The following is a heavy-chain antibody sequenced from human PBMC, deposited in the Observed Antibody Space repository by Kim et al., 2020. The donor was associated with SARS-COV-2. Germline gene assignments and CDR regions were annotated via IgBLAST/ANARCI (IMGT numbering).Heavy chain of an antibody. CDR3: ARQARNNGWAIGY. CDR1: GGPVSDYF. D-gene: IGHD6-19*01. CDR2: IRDSGTT. J-gene: IGHJ4*02. Sequence: SETLSLTCSVSGGPVSDYFWTWLRQAPGKGLEWIANIRDSGTTNYNPSLKSRATISLDTPKRQQLSLQLRSVSAADTAVYYCARQARNNGWAIGYWGQGTPVTVSS. V-gene: IGHV4-59*08.